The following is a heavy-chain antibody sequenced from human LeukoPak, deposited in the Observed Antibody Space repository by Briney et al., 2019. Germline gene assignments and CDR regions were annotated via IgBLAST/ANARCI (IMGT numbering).Heavy chain of an antibody. CDR2: NYPDEPKT. CDR3: ARQIACSGSDY. Sequence: GESLKISCKGSGNSFASYWIGWVRPMPGKGLEWMGINYPDEPKTRYSPTINAQVTITTAKSIMTTYIQWNSAKASDTAMYFCARQIACSGSDYWGQGTLVTVSS. D-gene: IGHD3-3*02. CDR1: GNSFASYW. V-gene: IGHV5-51*01. J-gene: IGHJ4*02.